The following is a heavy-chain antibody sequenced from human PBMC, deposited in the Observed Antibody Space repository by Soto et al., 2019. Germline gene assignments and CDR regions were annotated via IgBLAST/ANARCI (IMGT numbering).Heavy chain of an antibody. CDR1: GYSFISYG. CDR3: AKSPIAENRTLEY. CDR2: ISAFNANR. D-gene: IGHD6-13*01. Sequence: ASVKVSCKASGYSFISYGITWVRQAPGQGLEWMGWISAFNANRAYAQKFQGRLTLTTDTSTSTAYMELTTLKSDDTAVYYCAKSPIAENRTLEYWGQGTLVTVSS. J-gene: IGHJ4*02. V-gene: IGHV1-18*01.